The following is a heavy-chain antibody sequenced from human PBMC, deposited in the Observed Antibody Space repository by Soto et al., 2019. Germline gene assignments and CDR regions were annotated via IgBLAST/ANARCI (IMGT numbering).Heavy chain of an antibody. CDR2: STGGGST. CDR1: GLTFSSSS. CDR3: AKLVRY. V-gene: IGHV3-23*01. J-gene: IGHJ4*02. D-gene: IGHD6-6*01. Sequence: EVQLLESGGGLVQPGGSLRLSCVASGLTFSSSSMSWVRQAPGKGLEWVSVSTGGGSTFYADSVKGRFTISRDNSKNTLYLHMNSLRAEDAAVYFCAKLVRYWGQGTLVTVSS.